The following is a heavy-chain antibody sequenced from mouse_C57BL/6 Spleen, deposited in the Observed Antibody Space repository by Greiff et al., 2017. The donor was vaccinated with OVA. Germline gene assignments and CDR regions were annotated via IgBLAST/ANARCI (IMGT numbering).Heavy chain of an antibody. J-gene: IGHJ4*01. CDR2: ISYDGSN. V-gene: IGHV3-6*01. Sequence: EVQLVESGPGLVKPSQSLSLTCSVTGYSITSGYYWNWIRQFPGNKLEWMGYISYDGSNNYNPSLKNRISITRDTSKNQFFLKLNSVTTEDTATYYCARGRLEAMDYWGQGTSVTVSS. D-gene: IGHD2-4*01. CDR3: ARGRLEAMDY. CDR1: GYSITSGYY.